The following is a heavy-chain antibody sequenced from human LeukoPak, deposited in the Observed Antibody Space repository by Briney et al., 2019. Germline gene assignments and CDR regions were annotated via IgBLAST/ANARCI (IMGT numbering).Heavy chain of an antibody. V-gene: IGHV1-69*05. CDR1: GGTFSSYA. Sequence: ASVKVSCKASGGTFSSYAISWVRQAPGQGLEWMGGIIPIFGTANYAQKFQGRVAITTDESTSTAYMELSSLRSEDTAVYYCASQTGPQLPRVYYYYYYMDVWGKGTTVTVSS. J-gene: IGHJ6*03. CDR3: ASQTGPQLPRVYYYYYYMDV. D-gene: IGHD1-14*01. CDR2: IIPIFGTA.